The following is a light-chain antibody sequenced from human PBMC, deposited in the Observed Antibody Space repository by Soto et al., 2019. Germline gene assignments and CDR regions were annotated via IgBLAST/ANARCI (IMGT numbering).Light chain of an antibody. J-gene: IGKJ1*01. Sequence: VLTQSPDSLSLSPGETATLSCRADQYISSKLAWYQQKPGQAPRLLFSGASSRATDTPDRFSGSGFGTDFTLIISRLETEDFAMYYCQQYADPPWTFGQGTRVDLK. CDR1: QYISSK. CDR2: GAS. CDR3: QQYADPPWT. V-gene: IGKV3-20*01.